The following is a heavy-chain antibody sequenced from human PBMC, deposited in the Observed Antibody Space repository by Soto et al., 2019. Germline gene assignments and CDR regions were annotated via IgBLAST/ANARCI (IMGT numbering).Heavy chain of an antibody. CDR3: ARDGRIAVAGKGGDY. V-gene: IGHV1-18*04. J-gene: IGHJ4*02. CDR2: ISAYNGNT. CDR1: GYTFTSYY. D-gene: IGHD6-19*01. Sequence: ASVKVSCKASGYTFTSYYMHWVRQAPGQGLEWMGWISAYNGNTNYAQKLQGRVTMTTDTSTSTAYMELRSLRSDDTAVYYCARDGRIAVAGKGGDYWGQGTLVTVSS.